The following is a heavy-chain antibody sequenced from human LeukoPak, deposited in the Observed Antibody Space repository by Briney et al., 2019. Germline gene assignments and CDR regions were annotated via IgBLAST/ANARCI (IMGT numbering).Heavy chain of an antibody. CDR3: ARALFDGSGSPRSY. V-gene: IGHV1-2*02. CDR2: INPNSGGT. D-gene: IGHD3-10*01. Sequence: GASVKVSCKASGYTFTSYGISWVRQAPGQGLEWMGWINPNSGGTNYAQKFQGRVTMTRDTSISTAYMELSRLRSDDTAVYYCARALFDGSGSPRSYWGQGTLVTVSS. CDR1: GYTFTSYG. J-gene: IGHJ4*02.